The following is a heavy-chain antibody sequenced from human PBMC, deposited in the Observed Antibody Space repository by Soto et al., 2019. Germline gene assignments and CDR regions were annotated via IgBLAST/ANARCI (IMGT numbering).Heavy chain of an antibody. J-gene: IGHJ4*02. CDR3: ARGSNYYGSSGFYGCVDY. CDR1: GFTFSSYA. D-gene: IGHD3-22*01. Sequence: PGGSLRLSCAASGFTFSSYAMSWVRQAPGKGLEWVSAISGSGGSTYYADSVKGRFTISRDNSKNTLFLQMNSLRAEDTAVYYYARGSNYYGSSGFYGCVDYWGQGALVTVSS. V-gene: IGHV3-23*01. CDR2: ISGSGGST.